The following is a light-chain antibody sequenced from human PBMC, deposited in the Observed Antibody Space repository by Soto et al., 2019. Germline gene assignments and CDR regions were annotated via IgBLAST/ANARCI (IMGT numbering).Light chain of an antibody. CDR2: GAS. V-gene: IGKV3-15*01. CDR3: QRENT. CDR1: QSVSTN. J-gene: IGKJ2*01. Sequence: EIVMTQSPATLSVSPGERATLSCRASQSVSTNVAWYQQKPGQAPRLLIYGASTRATGIPARFSGSGSGTEYTLTISSVQSEDFAVYNCQRENTFGQGTKLEIK.